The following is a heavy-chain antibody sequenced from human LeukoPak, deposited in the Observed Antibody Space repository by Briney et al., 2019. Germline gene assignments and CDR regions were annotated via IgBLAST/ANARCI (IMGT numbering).Heavy chain of an antibody. Sequence: SETLSLTCTVSGGSLSSYYWSWIRQPPGKGLEWIGYIYYSGSTNYNPSLKSRVTISVDTSKNQFSLKLSSVTAADTAVYYCARDLYYYDSSNAFDIWGQGTMVTVSS. V-gene: IGHV4-59*01. CDR1: GGSLSSYY. J-gene: IGHJ3*02. D-gene: IGHD3-22*01. CDR2: IYYSGST. CDR3: ARDLYYYDSSNAFDI.